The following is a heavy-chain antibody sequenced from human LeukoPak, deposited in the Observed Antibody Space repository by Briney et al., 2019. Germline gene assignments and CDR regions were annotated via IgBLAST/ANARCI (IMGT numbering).Heavy chain of an antibody. V-gene: IGHV1-46*01. CDR3: ARQWLDDYYYYYMDV. D-gene: IGHD6-19*01. J-gene: IGHJ6*03. Sequence: ASVKVSRKASGYTFTSYYMHWVRQAPGQGLEWMGIINPSGGSTSYAQKFQGRVTMTRDMSTSTVYMELSSLRSEDTAVYYCARQWLDDYYYYYMDVWGKGTTVTVSS. CDR1: GYTFTSYY. CDR2: INPSGGST.